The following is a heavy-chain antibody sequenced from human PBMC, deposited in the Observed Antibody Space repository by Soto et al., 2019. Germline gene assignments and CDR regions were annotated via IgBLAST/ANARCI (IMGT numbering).Heavy chain of an antibody. V-gene: IGHV1-18*01. D-gene: IGHD5-12*01. Sequence: ASVKGSCKASGYTFTSYGISWVRQAPGQGLEWMGWISAYNGNTNYAQKLQGRVTMTTDTSTSTAYMELRSLRSDDTAVYYCARIIVATTLDAFDIWGQGTMVTVSS. CDR2: ISAYNGNT. CDR3: ARIIVATTLDAFDI. J-gene: IGHJ3*02. CDR1: GYTFTSYG.